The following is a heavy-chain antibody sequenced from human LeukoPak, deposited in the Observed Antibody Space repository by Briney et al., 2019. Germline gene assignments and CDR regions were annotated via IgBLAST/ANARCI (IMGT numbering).Heavy chain of an antibody. CDR3: ARDPSNTSGWKTWFDP. CDR1: GGTFSSYA. V-gene: IGHV1-18*01. J-gene: IGHJ5*02. CDR2: ISAYNGDT. Sequence: GASVKVSCKASGGTFSSYAISWVRQAPGQGLEWMGWISAYNGDTKYAQNLQGRVTLTTYTLTTTAYLELRSLTSDDTAVYYCARDPSNTSGWKTWFDPWGQGTLVTVSS. D-gene: IGHD6-19*01.